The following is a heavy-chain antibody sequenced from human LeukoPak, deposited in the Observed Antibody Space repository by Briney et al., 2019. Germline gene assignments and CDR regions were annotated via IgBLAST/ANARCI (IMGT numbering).Heavy chain of an antibody. CDR3: ARGPVGGVSYNYYHGMDV. J-gene: IGHJ6*02. CDR2: ITGSSSTI. V-gene: IGHV3-48*01. Sequence: GGSLRLSCAASGFTFSSFSMNWVRQAPGKGLEWVSFITGSSSTIYYADSVKGRFTISRDNAKNSLYLQMNSLRAEDTAVYYCARGPVGGVSYNYYHGMDVWGPGTTVTVSS. D-gene: IGHD3-16*01. CDR1: GFTFSSFS.